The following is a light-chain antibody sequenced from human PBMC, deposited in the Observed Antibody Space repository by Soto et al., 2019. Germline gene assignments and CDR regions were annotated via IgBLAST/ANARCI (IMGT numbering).Light chain of an antibody. Sequence: QSALTQPASVSGSPGQSITLSCTGTSSYIGNYDYVSWYQRHPGKPPKLIIYDVNNRPSGVSDRFSGSKSGNTASLTISGLQAEDEADYYCTSYSSGSTHVIFGGGTKLTVL. CDR1: SSYIGNYDY. CDR3: TSYSSGSTHVI. CDR2: DVN. J-gene: IGLJ2*01. V-gene: IGLV2-14*03.